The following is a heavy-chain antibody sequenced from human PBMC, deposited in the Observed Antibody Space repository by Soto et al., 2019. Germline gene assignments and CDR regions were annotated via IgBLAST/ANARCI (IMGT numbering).Heavy chain of an antibody. CDR2: INHSGGV. CDR3: ARGISYLLVVTAATPFAF. J-gene: IGHJ4*02. V-gene: IGHV4-34*01. D-gene: IGHD2-15*01. Sequence: ETLPLRYTGSGGIFSAYSNSWIRQPPEKGLEWIGEINHSGGVNYNPSLKSRVTISVDTSKNQVSLNLRSVTAADTSVYYCARGISYLLVVTAATPFAFWAPGTLVTVS. CDR1: GGIFSAYS.